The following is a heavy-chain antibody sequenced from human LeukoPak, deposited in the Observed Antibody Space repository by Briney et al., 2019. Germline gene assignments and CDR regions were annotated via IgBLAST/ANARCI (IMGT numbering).Heavy chain of an antibody. CDR1: GFTFSSYA. Sequence: PGGSLRLSCAASGFTFSSYAMSWVRQAPGEGLEWVAVIWYDGSNKYYADSVKGRFTISRDNSKNTLYLQMNSLRAEDTAVYYCAREWIQLWSNVALGYYYGMDVWGQGTTVTVSS. CDR3: AREWIQLWSNVALGYYYGMDV. D-gene: IGHD5-18*01. V-gene: IGHV3-33*08. J-gene: IGHJ6*02. CDR2: IWYDGSNK.